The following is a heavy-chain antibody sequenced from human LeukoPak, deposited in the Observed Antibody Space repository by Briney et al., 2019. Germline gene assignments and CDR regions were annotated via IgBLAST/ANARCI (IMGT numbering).Heavy chain of an antibody. CDR2: IKSKTDGGTT. V-gene: IGHV3-15*01. J-gene: IGHJ4*01. D-gene: IGHD6-19*01. CDR1: GVTFSNAW. CDR3: TAYSSGWYPRDN. Sequence: GGSLRLSCAASGVTFSNAWMSWVRQAPGKGLEWVGRIKSKTDGGTTDYAAPVKGRFTISRDDSKNTLYLQMNSLKTEDTAVYYCTAYSSGWYPRDNWGQGTLVTVSS.